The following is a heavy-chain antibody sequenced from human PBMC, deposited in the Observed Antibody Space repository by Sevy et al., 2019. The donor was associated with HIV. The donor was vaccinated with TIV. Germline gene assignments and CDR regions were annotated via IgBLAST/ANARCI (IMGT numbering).Heavy chain of an antibody. J-gene: IGHJ4*02. CDR3: ARDIGYSSSCLDY. D-gene: IGHD6-13*01. Sequence: GGSLRLSCAASGVTFSSYGIHWVRQAPGKGLEWVAVISYDGSKKNHAESMKGRFTISRDNSKNTLYLEMNSLRAEDTAVYYCARDIGYSSSCLDYWGQGTLVTVSS. CDR2: ISYDGSKK. CDR1: GVTFSSYG. V-gene: IGHV3-30*03.